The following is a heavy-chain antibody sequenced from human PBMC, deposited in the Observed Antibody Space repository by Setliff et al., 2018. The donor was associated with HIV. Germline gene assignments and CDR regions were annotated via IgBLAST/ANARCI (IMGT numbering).Heavy chain of an antibody. Sequence: PSETLSLTCTVSGGFISDHYWSWTRQPPGKGLEWLGSLYHTGSNNYNPSLKSRITVSVDRSKNQFSLKLTSVTAADTALYYCARVPPFSGSNFSWYFDLWGRGTLVTV. CDR1: GGFISDHY. CDR3: ARVPPFSGSNFSWYFDL. CDR2: LYHTGSN. V-gene: IGHV4-59*11. J-gene: IGHJ2*01. D-gene: IGHD1-26*01.